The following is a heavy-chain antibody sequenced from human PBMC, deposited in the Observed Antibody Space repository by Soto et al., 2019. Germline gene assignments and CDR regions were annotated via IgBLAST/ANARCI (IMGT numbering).Heavy chain of an antibody. V-gene: IGHV4-34*01. CDR1: GGSFSVYY. J-gene: IGHJ5*02. Sequence: SETLSLTCAVYGGSFSVYYWSWIRQPPGKGLEWIGEINHSGSTNYNPSLKSRVTISVDTSKNQFSLKLSSVTAADTAVYYCARGMVVVAANNWAHPWGEGTLVTVSP. CDR2: INHSGST. D-gene: IGHD2-15*01. CDR3: ARGMVVVAANNWAHP.